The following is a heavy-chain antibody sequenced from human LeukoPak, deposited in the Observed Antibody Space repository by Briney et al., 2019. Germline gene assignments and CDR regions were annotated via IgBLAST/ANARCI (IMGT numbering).Heavy chain of an antibody. CDR2: ISGSGGST. V-gene: IGHV3-23*01. CDR3: AKAGEGYDYVWGSYRPVDY. J-gene: IGHJ4*02. D-gene: IGHD3-16*02. CDR1: GFTFSSYA. Sequence: PGRSLRLSCAASGFTFSSYAMSWVRQAPGKGLEWVSAISGSGGSTYYADSVKGRFTISRDNSKNTLYLQMNSLRAEDTAVYYCAKAGEGYDYVWGSYRPVDYWGQGTLVTVSS.